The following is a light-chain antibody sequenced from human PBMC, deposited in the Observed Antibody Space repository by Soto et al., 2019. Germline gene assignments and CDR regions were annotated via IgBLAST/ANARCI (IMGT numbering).Light chain of an antibody. CDR1: QSVSSNY. J-gene: IGKJ1*01. CDR3: QQYGGSPRT. CDR2: GAS. V-gene: IGKV3-20*01. Sequence: EIVLTQSPGTLSLSPGERATLSCRASQSVSSNYLAWYQQKPGQAPRLLIYGASSRATGIPDRFSGSGFGIDFTLTISRLEPEDFAVYYCQQYGGSPRTFGQGTKV.